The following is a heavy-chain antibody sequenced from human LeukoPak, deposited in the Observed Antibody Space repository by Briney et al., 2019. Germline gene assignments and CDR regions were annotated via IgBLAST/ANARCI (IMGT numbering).Heavy chain of an antibody. J-gene: IGHJ4*02. D-gene: IGHD6-19*01. CDR2: IIPIFGTA. CDR1: GGTFSSYA. Sequence: SVKVSCKASGGTFSSYAISWVRQAPGQGLEWMGGIIPIFGTANYAQKFQGRVTITADESTSTAYMELSSLRSEDTAVYYCAKRIAVTGAFDYWGQGTLVTVSS. V-gene: IGHV1-69*13. CDR3: AKRIAVTGAFDY.